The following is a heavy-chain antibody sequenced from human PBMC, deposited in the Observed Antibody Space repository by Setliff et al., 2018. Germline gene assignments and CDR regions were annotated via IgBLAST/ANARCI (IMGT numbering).Heavy chain of an antibody. CDR2: ISGSGGST. CDR1: GFTFSSYA. Sequence: GGSLRLSCAASGFTFSSYAMSWVRQAPGKGLEWVSVISGSGGSTYYADSVKGRFTISRDNAKNTLYLQMNSLRAEDTAVYYCAKNGFGVVALGVNNWFDPWGQGTLVTVSS. D-gene: IGHD3-10*01. J-gene: IGHJ5*02. CDR3: AKNGFGVVALGVNNWFDP. V-gene: IGHV3-23*01.